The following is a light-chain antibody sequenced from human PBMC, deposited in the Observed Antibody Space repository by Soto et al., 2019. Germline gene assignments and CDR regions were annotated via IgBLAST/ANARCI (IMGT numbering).Light chain of an antibody. CDR2: GAA. CDR1: QSVSNSY. V-gene: IGKV3-20*01. Sequence: EIVLTQSPGTLPLSPGERATLSCRASQSVSNSYLAWYQQKPGQAPRLLIYGAATRATGIPDRFSGSVSGTDFILTISRLEPEDFAVYYCQQYGSSPPITFGQGTRLEIK. J-gene: IGKJ5*01. CDR3: QQYGSSPPIT.